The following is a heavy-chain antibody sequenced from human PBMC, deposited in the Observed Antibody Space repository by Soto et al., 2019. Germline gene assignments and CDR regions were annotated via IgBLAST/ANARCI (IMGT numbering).Heavy chain of an antibody. J-gene: IGHJ4*02. CDR1: GFTFSSYG. Sequence: GGSLRLSCAASGFTFSSYGMHWVRQAPGKGLEWVAVISYDGSNKYYADSVKGRFTISRDNSKNTLYLQMNSLRAEDTAVYYCAKDSVTYCSGGSCYCVDYWGQGTLVTVSS. V-gene: IGHV3-30*18. CDR3: AKDSVTYCSGGSCYCVDY. CDR2: ISYDGSNK. D-gene: IGHD2-15*01.